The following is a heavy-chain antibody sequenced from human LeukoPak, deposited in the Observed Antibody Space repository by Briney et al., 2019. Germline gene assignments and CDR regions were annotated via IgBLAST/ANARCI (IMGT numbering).Heavy chain of an antibody. CDR3: ARASPNYDILTGYYGY. CDR1: GFTFSSYA. V-gene: IGHV3-30*04. J-gene: IGHJ4*02. D-gene: IGHD3-9*01. CDR2: ISYDGSNK. Sequence: GGSLRLSCAASGFTFSSYAMHWVRQAPGKGLEWVAVISYDGSNKYYADSVKGRFTISRDNSKNTLYLKMNSLRAEDTAVYYCARASPNYDILTGYYGYWGQGTLVTVSS.